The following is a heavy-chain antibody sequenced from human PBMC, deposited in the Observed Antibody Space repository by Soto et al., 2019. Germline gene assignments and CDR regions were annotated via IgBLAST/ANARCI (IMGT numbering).Heavy chain of an antibody. CDR3: AKETIANRSPYDY. D-gene: IGHD3-16*02. V-gene: IGHV3-30*18. CDR1: GFTFNSYF. CDR2: VSKDGLNV. Sequence: VQLVESGGGVVQPGTSLRLSCEASGFTFNSYFMNWVRQVPGKGPEWVAAVSKDGLNVYYADSVKGRFTISRDNSKNTVYLQMNGLRADDTGRYYCAKETIANRSPYDYWGQGTLVTVSS. J-gene: IGHJ4*02.